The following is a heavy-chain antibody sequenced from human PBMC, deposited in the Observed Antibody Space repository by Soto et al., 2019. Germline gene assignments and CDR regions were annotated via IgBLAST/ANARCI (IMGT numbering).Heavy chain of an antibody. CDR2: IYYSGST. CDR3: ARSVGYCSGGSCYSDVGGMDV. D-gene: IGHD2-15*01. J-gene: IGHJ6*02. V-gene: IGHV4-31*03. CDR1: GGSISSGGYY. Sequence: QVQLQESGPGLVKPSQTLSLTCTVSGGSISSGGYYWSWIRQHPGKGLEWIGYIYYSGSTYYNPSLKGRATIPVDTSKNQLPLKLSSVTAADTAVYYCARSVGYCSGGSCYSDVGGMDVWGQGTTVPVSS.